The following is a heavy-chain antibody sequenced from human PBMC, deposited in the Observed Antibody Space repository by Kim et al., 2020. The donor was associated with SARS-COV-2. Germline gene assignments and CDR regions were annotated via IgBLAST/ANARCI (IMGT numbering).Heavy chain of an antibody. Sequence: GGSLRLSCAASGFTFSSYGMHWVRQAPGKGLEWVAVIWYDGSNKYYADSVKGRFTISRDNSKNTLYLQMNSLRAEDTAVYYCARDWEDGAFDPWGQGTLVTVSS. V-gene: IGHV3-33*01. CDR1: GFTFSSYG. CDR3: ARDWEDGAFDP. J-gene: IGHJ5*02. D-gene: IGHD1-26*01. CDR2: IWYDGSNK.